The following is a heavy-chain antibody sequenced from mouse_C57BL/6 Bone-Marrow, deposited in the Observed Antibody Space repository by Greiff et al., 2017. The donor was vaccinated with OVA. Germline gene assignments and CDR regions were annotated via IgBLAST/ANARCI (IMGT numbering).Heavy chain of an antibody. J-gene: IGHJ1*03. D-gene: IGHD1-1*01. CDR2: IYPRDGST. Sequence: VQLQQSDAELVKPGASVKISCKVSGYTFTDHTIHWMKQRPEQGLEWIGYIYPRDGSTKYNEKFKGQATLTADKSSSTAYMQLNSLTSEDSAVYFCASSGGSSSFYWYFDVWGTGTTVTVSS. CDR1: GYTFTDHT. V-gene: IGHV1-78*01. CDR3: ASSGGSSSFYWYFDV.